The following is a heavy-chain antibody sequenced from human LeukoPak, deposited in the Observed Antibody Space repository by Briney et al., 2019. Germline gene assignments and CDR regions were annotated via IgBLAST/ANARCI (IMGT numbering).Heavy chain of an antibody. Sequence: GRSLRLSCAASGFTFSPYAMHWVRQAPGKGLEWVAVISYDGTNKYYAGSVKGRFTISRDNSKNTLYLQMNSLRAEDTAVYYCARARFWPVVAASYGREVWGQGTTVTVSS. V-gene: IGHV3-30*04. CDR3: ARARFWPVVAASYGREV. D-gene: IGHD2-15*01. CDR2: ISYDGTNK. J-gene: IGHJ6*02. CDR1: GFTFSPYA.